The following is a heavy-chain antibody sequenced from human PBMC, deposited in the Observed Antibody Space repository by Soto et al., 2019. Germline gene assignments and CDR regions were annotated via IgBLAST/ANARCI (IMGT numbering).Heavy chain of an antibody. V-gene: IGHV1-2*04. Sequence: ASVKVSCKASGYAFTGYYMHWVRQAPGQGLEWMGWINPNSGGTNYAQKFQGWVTMTRDTSTSTAYMELSSLRSEDTAVYYCARSPVVPAAMIVRGNWFDPWGQGTLVTVSS. J-gene: IGHJ5*02. CDR3: ARSPVVPAAMIVRGNWFDP. D-gene: IGHD2-2*01. CDR1: GYAFTGYY. CDR2: INPNSGGT.